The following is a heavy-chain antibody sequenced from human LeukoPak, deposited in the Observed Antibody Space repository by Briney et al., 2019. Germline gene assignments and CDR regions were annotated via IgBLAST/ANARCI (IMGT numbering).Heavy chain of an antibody. D-gene: IGHD2/OR15-2a*01. CDR1: GGSISSSSYY. CDR2: IYYSGST. Sequence: PSETLSLTCTVSGGSISSSSYYWGWIRQPPGKGLEWIGSIYYSGSTYHNPSLKSRVTISVDTSKNQFSLKLSSVTAADTAVYYCARHVSTIGESFFGYWGQGTLVTVSS. CDR3: ARHVSTIGESFFGY. V-gene: IGHV4-39*01. J-gene: IGHJ4*02.